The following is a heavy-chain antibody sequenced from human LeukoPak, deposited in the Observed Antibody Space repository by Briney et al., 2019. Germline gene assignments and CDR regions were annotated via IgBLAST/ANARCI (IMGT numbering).Heavy chain of an antibody. J-gene: IGHJ4*02. Sequence: GGSLRLSCAASGFTFSSYAMHWVRQAPGKGLEWVAVISYDGSNKYYADSVKGRFTISRDNSKNTLYLQMNSLRAEDTAVYYCARDRFYGDYLACYFDYWGQGTLVTVSS. CDR2: ISYDGSNK. CDR3: ARDRFYGDYLACYFDY. CDR1: GFTFSSYA. V-gene: IGHV3-30*04. D-gene: IGHD4-17*01.